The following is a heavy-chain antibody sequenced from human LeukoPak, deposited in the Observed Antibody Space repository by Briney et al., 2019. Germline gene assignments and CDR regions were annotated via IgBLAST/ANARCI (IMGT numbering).Heavy chain of an antibody. V-gene: IGHV4-31*03. J-gene: IGHJ6*03. D-gene: IGHD2-2*01. CDR1: GGSISSGGYY. CDR3: ARAPLDIVVVPVYYMDV. CDR2: FYYSGST. Sequence: SETLSLTCTVSGGSISSGGYYWSWIRQHPGKGLEWIGYFYYSGSTYYNPSLKSRVTISVDTSKNQFSLKLSSVTAADTAVYYCARAPLDIVVVPVYYMDVWGKGTTVTVSS.